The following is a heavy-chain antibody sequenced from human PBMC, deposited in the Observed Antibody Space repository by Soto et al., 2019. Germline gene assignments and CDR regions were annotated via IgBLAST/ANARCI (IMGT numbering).Heavy chain of an antibody. Sequence: PGGSLRLSCAASGFTFSSYAMSWVRQAPGKGLEWVSAISGSGGSTYYAASVKGRFTISRDNSKNTLYLKMNSLRAEDTAVYYCAKDGGILSVVVPAPIRIGYYGMDVWGQGTTVTVSS. CDR2: ISGSGGST. J-gene: IGHJ6*02. V-gene: IGHV3-23*01. CDR3: AKDGGILSVVVPAPIRIGYYGMDV. D-gene: IGHD2-2*02. CDR1: GFTFSSYA.